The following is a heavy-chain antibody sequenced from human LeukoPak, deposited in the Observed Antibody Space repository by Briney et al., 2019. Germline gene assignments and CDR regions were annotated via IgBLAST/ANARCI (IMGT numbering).Heavy chain of an antibody. CDR3: AKSSGYYQYYFDY. CDR2: IRYDGNNK. V-gene: IGHV3-30*02. J-gene: IGHJ4*02. CDR1: GFTFRSYG. D-gene: IGHD3-22*01. Sequence: GGSLRLSCAASGFTFRSYGMHWVRQAPGKGLEWVAFIRYDGNNKYYADSVKGRFTISRDNSKNTVYLQMNSLRAEDTAVYYCAKSSGYYQYYFDYWGQGTLVTVSS.